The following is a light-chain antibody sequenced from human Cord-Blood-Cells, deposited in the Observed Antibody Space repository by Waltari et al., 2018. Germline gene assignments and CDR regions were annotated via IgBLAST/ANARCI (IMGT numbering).Light chain of an antibody. V-gene: IGKV1-39*01. CDR2: AAA. Sequence: IQMTESPFSLHASVGHRVTITCRASQSISSYLNWYQQKPGKAPKLLIYAAASLQSGVPSMFSGSGSGTDFTLTISSLQPEYFATYYCQQSYSTSITFGQGTRLEIK. CDR3: QQSYSTSIT. J-gene: IGKJ5*01. CDR1: QSISSY.